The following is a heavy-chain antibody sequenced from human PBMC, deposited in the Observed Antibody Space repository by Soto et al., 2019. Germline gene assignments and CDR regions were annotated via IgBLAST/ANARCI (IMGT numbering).Heavy chain of an antibody. CDR3: ARDPGDIVVVVAKKENDV. Sequence: ASVKVSCKASGYSFTGYYMHWVRQAPGQGLEWMGWINPYSGVTNYAQKFQGRVTMTRDTSITTAYMELSSLRSDDTAIYYCARDPGDIVVVVAKKENDVWGQGTTVPVSS. D-gene: IGHD2-15*01. V-gene: IGHV1-2*02. J-gene: IGHJ6*02. CDR1: GYSFTGYY. CDR2: INPYSGVT.